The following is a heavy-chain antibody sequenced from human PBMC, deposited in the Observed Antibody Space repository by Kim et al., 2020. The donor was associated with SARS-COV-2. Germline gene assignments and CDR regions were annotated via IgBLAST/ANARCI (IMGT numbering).Heavy chain of an antibody. V-gene: IGHV1-24*01. Sequence: HKFQGRVTMTEDTSTDTAYMELSSLRSEDTAVYYCAILPGIAAAGKVLDYWGQGTLVTVSS. CDR3: AILPGIAAAGKVLDY. D-gene: IGHD6-13*01. J-gene: IGHJ4*02.